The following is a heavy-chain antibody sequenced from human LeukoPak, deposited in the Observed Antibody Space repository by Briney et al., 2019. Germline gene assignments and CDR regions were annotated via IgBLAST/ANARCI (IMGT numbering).Heavy chain of an antibody. J-gene: IGHJ6*02. CDR1: GGSFSGYY. CDR3: ARVDWSAVYYYYGMDV. D-gene: IGHD3/OR15-3a*01. V-gene: IGHV4-34*01. Sequence: PSETLSLTCAVYGGSFSGYYWSWIRQPPGKGLEWIGEINHSGSTNYNPSLKSRVTISVDTSKDQLSLKLSSVTAADTAVYYCARVDWSAVYYYYGMDVWGQGTTVTVSS. CDR2: INHSGST.